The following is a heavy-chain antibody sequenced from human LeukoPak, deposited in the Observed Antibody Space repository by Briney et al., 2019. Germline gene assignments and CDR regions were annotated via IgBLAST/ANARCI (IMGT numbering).Heavy chain of an antibody. CDR2: IYSSGST. V-gene: IGHV4-31*03. CDR1: GGSISTGDYY. D-gene: IGHD1-7*01. CDR3: VREQLELTNWFDS. J-gene: IGHJ5*01. Sequence: PSQTLSLTCTVSGGSISTGDYYWNWIRQHPAKGLEWLGYIYSSGSTYYNPSLKSRVIISVDTSKNQFSLKLRSVTAADTAVYYCVREQLELTNWFDSWGQGTLVTVSS.